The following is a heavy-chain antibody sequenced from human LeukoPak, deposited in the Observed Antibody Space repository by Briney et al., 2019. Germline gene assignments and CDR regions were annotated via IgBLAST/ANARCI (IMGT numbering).Heavy chain of an antibody. Sequence: SETLSLTCTVSGGSISSYYWGWIRQPPGKGLEWIGYIYYSGSTNYNPSLKSRVTISVDTSKNQFSLKLSSVTAADTAVYYCARSYDSSGYELYYFDYWGLGTLVTVSS. CDR1: GGSISSYY. J-gene: IGHJ4*02. V-gene: IGHV4-59*01. CDR3: ARSYDSSGYELYYFDY. CDR2: IYYSGST. D-gene: IGHD3-22*01.